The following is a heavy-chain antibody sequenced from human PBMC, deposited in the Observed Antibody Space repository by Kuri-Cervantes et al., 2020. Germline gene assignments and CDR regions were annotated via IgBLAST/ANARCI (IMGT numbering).Heavy chain of an antibody. V-gene: IGHV4-39*07. Sequence: SETLSLTCTVSGGSISSYYWGWIRQPPGKGLEWIGSIYYSGSTYYNPSLKSRVTISVDTSKNQFSLKLSSVTAADTAVYYCARWRLPIAAAGGFDYWGQGTLVTVSS. CDR3: ARWRLPIAAAGGFDY. D-gene: IGHD6-13*01. CDR1: GGSISSYY. CDR2: IYYSGST. J-gene: IGHJ4*02.